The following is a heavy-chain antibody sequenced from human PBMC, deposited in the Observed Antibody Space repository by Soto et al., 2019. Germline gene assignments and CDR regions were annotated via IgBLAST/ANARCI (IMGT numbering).Heavy chain of an antibody. Sequence: QVQLVQSGAELKKPGASVKVSCKASGYTFTSYGISWVRQAPGQGLEWMGWISAYNGNTIYEQKLQGRVTMTTDTATSTAYMELRSLRCDDTAVYYCARNLVGFGATYWGQGTLVTVSP. V-gene: IGHV1-18*01. CDR2: ISAYNGNT. D-gene: IGHD3-10*01. CDR1: GYTFTSYG. J-gene: IGHJ4*02. CDR3: ARNLVGFGATY.